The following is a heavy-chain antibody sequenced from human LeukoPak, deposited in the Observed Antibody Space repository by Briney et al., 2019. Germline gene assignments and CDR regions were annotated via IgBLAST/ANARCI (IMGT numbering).Heavy chain of an antibody. CDR1: GFTFDDYG. V-gene: IGHV3-20*04. CDR3: ARGYCSSTSCYNLAFDI. D-gene: IGHD2-2*02. J-gene: IGHJ3*02. CDR2: INWNGGST. Sequence: GGSLRLSCAASGFTFDDYGMSWVRQAPGKGLEWVSGINWNGGSTGYADSVKGRFTISRDNAKNSLYLQMNSLRAEDTALYYCARGYCSSTSCYNLAFDIWGQGTMVTVSS.